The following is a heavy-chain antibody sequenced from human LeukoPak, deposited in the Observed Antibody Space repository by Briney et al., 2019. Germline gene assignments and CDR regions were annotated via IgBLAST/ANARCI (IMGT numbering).Heavy chain of an antibody. CDR3: AKGPWYYDSSVNFDY. Sequence: GRSLRLSCAASGFTFSSYGMHWVRQAPGKGLEWVAVISYDGSNKYYADSVKGRFTISRDNSKNTLYLQMNSLRAEDTAVYYCAKGPWYYDSSVNFDYWGQGTLVTVSS. J-gene: IGHJ4*02. CDR1: GFTFSSYG. V-gene: IGHV3-30*18. CDR2: ISYDGSNK. D-gene: IGHD3-22*01.